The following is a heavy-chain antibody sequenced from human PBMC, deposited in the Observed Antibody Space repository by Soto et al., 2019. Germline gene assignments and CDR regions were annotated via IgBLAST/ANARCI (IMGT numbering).Heavy chain of an antibody. CDR1: GFTFSSYA. D-gene: IGHD3-22*01. J-gene: IGHJ3*02. Sequence: EVQLLESGGGLVQPGGSLRLSCAPSGFTFSSYAMSWVRQAPGKGLEWVSAISGSGGSTYYADSVKGRYTISRDNSKNTLYLQMNSLRAEDTAVYYCAKDTDSSGNYFGAFHIWGQGKMVTVAS. V-gene: IGHV3-23*01. CDR2: ISGSGGST. CDR3: AKDTDSSGNYFGAFHI.